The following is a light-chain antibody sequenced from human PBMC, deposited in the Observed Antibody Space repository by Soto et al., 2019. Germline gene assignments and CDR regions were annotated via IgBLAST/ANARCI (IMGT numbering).Light chain of an antibody. CDR1: SSDVGGYNY. Sequence: SAVTQPASVSGSPGQSITISCTRTSSDVGGYNYVSWYQQHPGKAPKLMIYDVSNRPSGVSNRFSGSKSGNTASLTISGLQAEDEADYYCSSYTSSSTLNYVFGTGTKGTV. CDR3: SSYTSSSTLNYV. J-gene: IGLJ1*01. CDR2: DVS. V-gene: IGLV2-14*01.